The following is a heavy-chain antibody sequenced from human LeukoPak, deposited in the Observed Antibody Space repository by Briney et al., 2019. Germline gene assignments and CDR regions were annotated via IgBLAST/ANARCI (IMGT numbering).Heavy chain of an antibody. Sequence: PGGSLRLSCAASGFTVSSNYMSWVRQAPGKGLEWVSFIYSDNTHYSDSVKGRFTISRDNAKNSLYLQMNSLRAEDTAVYYCARVGLLSPSIAFDIWGQGTMVTVSS. CDR2: IYSDNT. D-gene: IGHD2-2*01. V-gene: IGHV3-66*01. J-gene: IGHJ3*02. CDR1: GFTVSSNY. CDR3: ARVGLLSPSIAFDI.